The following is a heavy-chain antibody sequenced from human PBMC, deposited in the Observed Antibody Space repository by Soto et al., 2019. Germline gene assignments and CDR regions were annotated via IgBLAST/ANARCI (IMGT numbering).Heavy chain of an antibody. J-gene: IGHJ6*02. V-gene: IGHV1-18*01. D-gene: IGHD1-26*01. Sequence: QVQLVQSGPEVRKPGASVKVSCEASGYTFTTSGISWVRQVPGQGLEWMGWISTYNDDTNSAQNFQGRVLMTADTSTGTAYMELMSLKSDDTAVYYCARQGSWPYYYYGLDVWGQGTIVTVSS. CDR2: ISTYNDDT. CDR1: GYTFTTSG. CDR3: ARQGSWPYYYYGLDV.